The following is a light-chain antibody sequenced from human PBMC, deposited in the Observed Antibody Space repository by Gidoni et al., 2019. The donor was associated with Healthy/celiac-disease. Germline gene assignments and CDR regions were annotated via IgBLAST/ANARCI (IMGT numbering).Light chain of an antibody. Sequence: YELTQPPTVSVSPGQTASITRSGDKLGDKYACWYQQKPGQSPVLVIYQDSKRPSGIPERFSGSNSGNTATLTISGTQAMDEADYYCQAWDSSTAVVFGGGTKLTVL. J-gene: IGLJ2*01. CDR1: KLGDKY. V-gene: IGLV3-1*01. CDR3: QAWDSSTAVV. CDR2: QDS.